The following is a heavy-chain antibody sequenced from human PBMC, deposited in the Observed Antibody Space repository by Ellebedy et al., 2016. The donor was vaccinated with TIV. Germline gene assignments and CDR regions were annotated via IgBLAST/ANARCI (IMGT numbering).Heavy chain of an antibody. CDR3: ARWGGSSGRFQGPYDF. J-gene: IGHJ4*02. V-gene: IGHV1-69*04. Sequence: AASVKVSCKASGGTFSNYAFNWVRQAPGHGLEWIGRIIPILGVTEYARNFQGRLTFTADKYTTTAYMERRSLRAEDTAVYYCARWGGSSGRFQGPYDFWGQGTLGAVSS. CDR2: IIPILGVT. CDR1: GGTFSNYA. D-gene: IGHD1-26*01.